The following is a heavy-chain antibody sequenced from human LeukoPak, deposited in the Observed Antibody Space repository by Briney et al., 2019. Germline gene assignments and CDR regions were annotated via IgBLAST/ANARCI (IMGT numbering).Heavy chain of an antibody. Sequence: PGGSLRLSCAASGFTFSSYAMHWVRQAPGKGLEYVSAISSNGGSTYYANSVKGRFTISRDNSKNTLYLQMGSLRAEDMAVYYCARGGSSCWYFGDAFDIWGQGTMVTVSS. J-gene: IGHJ3*02. V-gene: IGHV3-64*01. CDR1: GFTFSSYA. CDR2: ISSNGGST. CDR3: ARGGSSCWYFGDAFDI. D-gene: IGHD6-13*01.